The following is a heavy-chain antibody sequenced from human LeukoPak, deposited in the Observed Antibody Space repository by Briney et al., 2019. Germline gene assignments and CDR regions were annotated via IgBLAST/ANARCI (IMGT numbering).Heavy chain of an antibody. CDR2: IYYSGST. CDR1: GGSISSSSYY. D-gene: IGHD3-10*01. CDR3: ARDMWFGEFPGD. V-gene: IGHV4-39*07. J-gene: IGHJ4*02. Sequence: KASETLSLTCTVSGGSISSSSYYWGWIRQPPGKGLEWIGSIYYSGSTYYNPSLKSRVTISVDTSKNQFSLKLSSVTAADTAVYYCARDMWFGEFPGDWGQGTLVTVSS.